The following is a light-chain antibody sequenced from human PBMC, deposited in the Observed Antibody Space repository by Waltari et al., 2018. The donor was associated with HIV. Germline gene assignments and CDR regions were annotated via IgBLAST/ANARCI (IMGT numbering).Light chain of an antibody. CDR1: SSDVGGSNY. J-gene: IGLJ1*01. V-gene: IGLV2-8*01. CDR3: SSYAGSIYV. Sequence: QSALTQPPSASGSPGQSVTISCTGPSSDVGGSNYVSWYQQHPGKAPKLMIYEVSKRPSGVPDRFSGSKSGNTASLTVSGLQAEDEADYYCSSYAGSIYVFGTGTKVTVL. CDR2: EVS.